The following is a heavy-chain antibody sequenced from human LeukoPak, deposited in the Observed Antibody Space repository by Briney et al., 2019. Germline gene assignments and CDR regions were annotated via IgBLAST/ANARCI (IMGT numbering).Heavy chain of an antibody. CDR3: ARLFLDPLPSVYGMDV. CDR2: IYYSGST. D-gene: IGHD1-1*01. Sequence: PSETLSLTCTVSGGSISSYYWSWIRQPPGKGLEWIGYIYYSGSTNYNPSLKSRVTISVDTSKNQFSLKLSSVTAADTAVYYCARLFLDPLPSVYGMDVWGQGTTVTVSS. V-gene: IGHV4-59*08. CDR1: GGSISSYY. J-gene: IGHJ6*02.